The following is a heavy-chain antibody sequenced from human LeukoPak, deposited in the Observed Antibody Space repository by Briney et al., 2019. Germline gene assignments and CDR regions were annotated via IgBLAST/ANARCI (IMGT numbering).Heavy chain of an antibody. Sequence: GGSLRLSCAASGFTFSSYWMSWVRQAPGKGLEWVAKIKQDGSEKNYVDSVKGRFTISRDNAKKSLYLQMNSLRAEDAAVYYCATSSSSYIFDYWGQGTLVTVSS. CDR2: IKQDGSEK. J-gene: IGHJ4*02. V-gene: IGHV3-7*01. CDR3: ATSSSSYIFDY. CDR1: GFTFSSYW. D-gene: IGHD2-2*02.